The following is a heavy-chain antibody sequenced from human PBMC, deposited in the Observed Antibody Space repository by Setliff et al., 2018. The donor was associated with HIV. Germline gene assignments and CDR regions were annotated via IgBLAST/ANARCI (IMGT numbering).Heavy chain of an antibody. J-gene: IGHJ4*02. CDR1: GYTFTGYY. CDR3: ARDLSLDIAAAGADY. CDR2: INPNSGVT. D-gene: IGHD6-13*01. Sequence: ASVKVSCKASGYTFTGYYMHWVRQAPGQGLEWMGWINPNSGVTNYAQNFQGRVTMTRDTSISTAYMELSRLRSDDTAVYYCARDLSLDIAAAGADYWGQGALVTVSS. V-gene: IGHV1-2*02.